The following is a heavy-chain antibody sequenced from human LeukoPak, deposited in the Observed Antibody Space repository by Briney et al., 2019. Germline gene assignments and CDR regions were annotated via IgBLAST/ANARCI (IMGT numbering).Heavy chain of an antibody. CDR2: IYTSGST. J-gene: IGHJ4*02. Sequence: SETLSLTCTVSGGSISSYYWIWIRQPPGKGLEWIGYIYTSGSTNYNPSLKSRVTISVDTSKNQSSLKLRSVTAADTAVYYCARSGRGYSYGPMYYFDYWGQGTLVTVSS. CDR1: GGSISSYY. CDR3: ARSGRGYSYGPMYYFDY. D-gene: IGHD5-18*01. V-gene: IGHV4-4*08.